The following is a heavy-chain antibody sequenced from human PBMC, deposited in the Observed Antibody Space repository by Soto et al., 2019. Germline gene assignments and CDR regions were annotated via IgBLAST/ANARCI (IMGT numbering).Heavy chain of an antibody. D-gene: IGHD3-10*01. CDR1: GNTFASHG. V-gene: IGHV1-18*01. Sequence: QVQLVQSGPEVKKPGASVKVSCKASGNTFASHGFSWVRQAPGQGLERMGWISGFNGQTNYALKFQGRVTLTTDTSTSTAYRELRSLRSDDTAVYFCARVDPRGVAVVRDYWGQGTLVTVSS. CDR2: ISGFNGQT. J-gene: IGHJ4*02. CDR3: ARVDPRGVAVVRDY.